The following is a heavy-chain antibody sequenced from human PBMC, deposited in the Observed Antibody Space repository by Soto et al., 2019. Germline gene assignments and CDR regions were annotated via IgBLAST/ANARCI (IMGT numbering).Heavy chain of an antibody. V-gene: IGHV3-53*04. CDR2: IYSGGST. CDR3: ARAVYCSGGSCYNFDY. Sequence: EVQLVESGGGLVQPGGSLRLSCAASGFTVSSNYMSWVRQAPGKGLEWVSVIYSGGSTYYADSVKGRFTISRHNSKNTLYLQMNSRRAEDTAVYYCARAVYCSGGSCYNFDYWGQGTLVTVSS. CDR1: GFTVSSNY. D-gene: IGHD2-15*01. J-gene: IGHJ4*02.